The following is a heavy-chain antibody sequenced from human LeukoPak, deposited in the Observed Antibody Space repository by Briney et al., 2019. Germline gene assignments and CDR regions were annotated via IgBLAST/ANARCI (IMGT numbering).Heavy chain of an antibody. Sequence: GGSLRLSCAASGFTFSSYGMHWVRRAPGKGLEWVSVIRYDGSNKYYADSVKGRFTISRDNTKNKLYLQMNSLRAEDTAVYYCARNYYDSSGYYYHDYWGQGTLVT. CDR3: ARNYYDSSGYYYHDY. J-gene: IGHJ4*02. D-gene: IGHD3-22*01. CDR2: IRYDGSNK. CDR1: GFTFSSYG. V-gene: IGHV3-33*01.